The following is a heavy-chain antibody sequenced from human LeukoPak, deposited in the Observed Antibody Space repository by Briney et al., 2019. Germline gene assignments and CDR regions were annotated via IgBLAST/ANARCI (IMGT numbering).Heavy chain of an antibody. J-gene: IGHJ4*02. CDR2: ITDNGVTT. CDR3: AKDGGDGYHVGSDC. Sequence: PGGSLRLSCAASGFTFSIYAMRWVRQAPGKGLEWVSTITDNGVTTYYADSVKGRFTISRDNSKNMLYLQMNSLRAEDTAVFFCAKDGGDGYHVGSDCWGQGTLVTVSS. CDR1: GFTFSIYA. V-gene: IGHV3-23*01. D-gene: IGHD2-21*01.